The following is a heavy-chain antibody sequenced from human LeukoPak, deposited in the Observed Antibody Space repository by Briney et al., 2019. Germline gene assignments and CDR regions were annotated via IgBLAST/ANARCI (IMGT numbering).Heavy chain of an antibody. CDR2: ISTNGGNI. D-gene: IGHD3-16*01. CDR1: GFTISNYA. Sequence: PGGSLRLSCAASGFTISNYAMHWVRQAPGKGLEYVSGISTNGGNIYYANSVKGRFNISRENSKKTLYLQMGSLRAEDMAVYYCARDLDPGFGGAIDYWGQGTLVTVSS. J-gene: IGHJ4*02. V-gene: IGHV3-64*01. CDR3: ARDLDPGFGGAIDY.